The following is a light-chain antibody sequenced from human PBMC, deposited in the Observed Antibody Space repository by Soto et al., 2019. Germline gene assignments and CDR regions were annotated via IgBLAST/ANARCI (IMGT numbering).Light chain of an antibody. J-gene: IGKJ4*01. CDR1: ESVRHY. V-gene: IGKV3-20*01. Sequence: EILLTQSPATLSLSPGERATLSCMASESVRHYVARYQQKPAQAPRLLIYGASSRATGIPDRFSGSGSGTDFTLTISRLEPEDFAVYYCQQYGSSSLTFGGGTKVHIK. CDR2: GAS. CDR3: QQYGSSSLT.